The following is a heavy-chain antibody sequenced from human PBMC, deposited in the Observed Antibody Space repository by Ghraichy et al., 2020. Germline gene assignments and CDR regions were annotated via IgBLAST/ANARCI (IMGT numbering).Heavy chain of an antibody. CDR1: GFPFGAYA. CDR3: AKFQALVRQSYYGLDV. Sequence: SCIATGFPFGAYAMTWIRQAPGRGLQWVSTLRGSGDRTYSADAVQGRFITTRDNTRNIMYLQLSSLRVEDTAVYYCAKFQALVRQSYYGLDVWGQATPVIVSS. D-gene: IGHD3-22*01. V-gene: IGHV3-23*01. J-gene: IGHJ6*02. CDR2: LRGSGDRT.